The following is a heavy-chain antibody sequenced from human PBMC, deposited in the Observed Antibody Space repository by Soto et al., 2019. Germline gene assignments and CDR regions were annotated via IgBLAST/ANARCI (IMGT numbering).Heavy chain of an antibody. CDR3: ARARTQGVVPAATPRYYYMDV. D-gene: IGHD2-2*01. J-gene: IGHJ6*03. V-gene: IGHV1-18*01. CDR2: ISAYNGNT. Sequence: GASVKVSCKASGYTFTSYGISWVRQAPGQGLEWMGWISAYNGNTNYAQKLQGRVTMTTDTSTSTAYMELRSLRSDDTAVYYCARARTQGVVPAATPRYYYMDVWAKGPRSPSP. CDR1: GYTFTSYG.